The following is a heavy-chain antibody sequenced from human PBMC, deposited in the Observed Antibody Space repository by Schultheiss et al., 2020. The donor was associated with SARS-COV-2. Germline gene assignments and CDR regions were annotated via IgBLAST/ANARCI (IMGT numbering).Heavy chain of an antibody. V-gene: IGHV4-59*11. D-gene: IGHD6-13*01. CDR2: IYYSGNT. CDR3: ARSDGSSWRKGGYFQH. Sequence: SQTLSLTCTISGGSISSHYWSWIRQPPGKGLEWIGSIYYSGNTNYNPSLKSRVTISVDTSKNQFSLKLSSVTAADTAVYYCARSDGSSWRKGGYFQHWGQGTLVTVSS. J-gene: IGHJ1*01. CDR1: GGSISSHY.